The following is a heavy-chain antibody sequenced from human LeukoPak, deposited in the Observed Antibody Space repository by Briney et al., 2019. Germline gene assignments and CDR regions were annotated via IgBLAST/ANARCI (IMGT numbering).Heavy chain of an antibody. Sequence: SETLSLTCTVSGGSISSYYWSWIRQPAGKGLEWIGRIYTSGSTNYNPSLKSRVTISVDTSRNQFSLKLSSVTAADTAVYYCARSPVTIFGVVLQGWFDPWGQGTLVTVSS. CDR2: IYTSGST. CDR1: GGSISSYY. V-gene: IGHV4-4*07. D-gene: IGHD3-3*01. CDR3: ARSPVTIFGVVLQGWFDP. J-gene: IGHJ5*02.